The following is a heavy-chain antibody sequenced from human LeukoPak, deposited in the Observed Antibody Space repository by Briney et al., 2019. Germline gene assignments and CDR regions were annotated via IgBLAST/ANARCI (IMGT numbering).Heavy chain of an antibody. CDR2: INHSGST. CDR3: ARGGDRITIFGVVIELPDYYYYYGMDV. D-gene: IGHD3-3*01. V-gene: IGHV4-34*01. J-gene: IGHJ6*02. Sequence: SETLSLTCAVYGGSFSGYYWSWIRLPPGKGLEWIGEINHSGSTNYNPSLKSRVTISVDTSKNQFSLKLSSVTAADTAVYYCARGGDRITIFGVVIELPDYYYYYGMDVWGQGTTVTVSS. CDR1: GGSFSGYY.